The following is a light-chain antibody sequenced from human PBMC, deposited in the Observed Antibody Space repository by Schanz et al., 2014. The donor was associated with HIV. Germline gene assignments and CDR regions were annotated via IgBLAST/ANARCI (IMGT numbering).Light chain of an antibody. V-gene: IGKV1-39*01. CDR3: QQSLSAPLT. CDR1: QSINTF. Sequence: DIQMTQSPSSLPASIGDRVTITCRASQSINTFLNWYQQKPGKAPNLLIYAASSLQSGVPSRFSGSGSGRDFTLTISSLQPEDFATYYCQQSLSAPLTFGGGTKVEI. CDR2: AAS. J-gene: IGKJ4*01.